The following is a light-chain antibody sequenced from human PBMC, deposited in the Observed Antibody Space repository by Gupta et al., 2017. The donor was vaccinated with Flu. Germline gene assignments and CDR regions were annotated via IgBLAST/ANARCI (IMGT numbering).Light chain of an antibody. CDR1: QTVAGSY. J-gene: IGKJ2*01. CDR2: GAS. CDR3: QRYGTSPAFT. Sequence: EIVLTQSPGSLSLSPGERATLSCRASQTVAGSYLAWYQQQPGQAPRLLIFGASSRATGIPDRFSGGVSGTNFTLTISRRETEDFAVYYCQRYGTSPAFTFGQGTKLEI. V-gene: IGKV3-20*01.